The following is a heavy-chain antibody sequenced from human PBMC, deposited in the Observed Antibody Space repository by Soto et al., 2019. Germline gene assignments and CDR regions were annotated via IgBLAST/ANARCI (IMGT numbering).Heavy chain of an antibody. CDR2: ISGSGGST. CDR1: GFTFSSYA. J-gene: IGHJ6*03. V-gene: IGHV3-23*01. Sequence: GGSLRLSCAASGFTFSSYAMSWVRQAPGKGLEWVSAISGSGGSTYYADSVKGRFTISRDNSKNTLYLQMNSLRAEDTAVYYWAIDLAQSGSRWHYYYYYYMDVWGKGTTVTVSS. D-gene: IGHD6-13*01. CDR3: AIDLAQSGSRWHYYYYYYMDV.